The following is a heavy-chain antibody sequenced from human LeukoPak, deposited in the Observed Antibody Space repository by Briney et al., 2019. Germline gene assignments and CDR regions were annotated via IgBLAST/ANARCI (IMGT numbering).Heavy chain of an antibody. J-gene: IGHJ4*02. Sequence: GGSLTLSCAASGFTFSDYYMSWIRQAPGKGLEWVSYISSSSSTIYYADSVKGRFTISRDNAKNSLYLQMNSLRDEDTAVYYCARAHITRDGYNYWGQGTLVTVSS. V-gene: IGHV3-11*04. CDR1: GFTFSDYY. D-gene: IGHD5-24*01. CDR3: ARAHITRDGYNY. CDR2: ISSSSSTI.